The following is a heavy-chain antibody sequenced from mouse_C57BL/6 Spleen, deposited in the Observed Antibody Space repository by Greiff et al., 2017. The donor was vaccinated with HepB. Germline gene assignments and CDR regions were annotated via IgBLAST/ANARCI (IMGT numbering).Heavy chain of an antibody. CDR2: IDPSDSYT. J-gene: IGHJ2*01. V-gene: IGHV1-50*01. Sequence: QVQLQQPGAELVKPGASVKLSCKASGYTFTSYWMQWVKQRPGQGLEWIGEIDPSDSYTNYNQKFKGKATLTVDTSSSTAYMQLSSLTSEDSAVYDCARKRRGVNPYWGQGTTLTVSS. CDR3: ARKRRGVNPY. D-gene: IGHD6-1*01. CDR1: GYTFTSYW.